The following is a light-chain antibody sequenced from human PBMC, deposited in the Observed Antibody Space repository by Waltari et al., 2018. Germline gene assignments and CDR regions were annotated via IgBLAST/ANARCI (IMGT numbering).Light chain of an antibody. CDR2: GIF. Sequence: EIVLTQSPGTLSLSPGERATLSCKASQSVNRALAWYQQKPGQAPRLLIYGIFDRAAGTPDRFSGSGSGTDFSLTISRLEPEDFAVYYCQHYLRLPVTFGQG. CDR1: QSVNRA. J-gene: IGKJ1*01. V-gene: IGKV3-20*01. CDR3: QHYLRLPVT.